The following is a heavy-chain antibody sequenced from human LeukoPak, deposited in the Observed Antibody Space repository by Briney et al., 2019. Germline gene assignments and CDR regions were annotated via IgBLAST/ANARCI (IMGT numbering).Heavy chain of an antibody. CDR2: IIPLFGTI. V-gene: IGHV1-69*01. D-gene: IGHD5-12*01. CDR1: GGTFSSYA. CDR3: ARGYSGYDRTYWYFDL. Sequence: SVKISCRASGGTFSSYAISWVRQAPGQGLEWMGGIIPLFGTIRFAQKFQGRVTITADESTSTAYMELGSLRSEDTAVYYCARGYSGYDRTYWYFDLWGRGTLVTVSS. J-gene: IGHJ2*01.